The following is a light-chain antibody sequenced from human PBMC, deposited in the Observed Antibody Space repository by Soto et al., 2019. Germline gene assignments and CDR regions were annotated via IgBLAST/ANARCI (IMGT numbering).Light chain of an antibody. J-gene: IGKJ1*01. CDR1: QSVTSD. CDR3: QQYNNWPSWT. CDR2: GAS. Sequence: SPDILSLSPGDRATLSCRASQSVTSDFLVWYQQKPGQAPRLLIYGASTRATGIPARFSGSGSGTEFTLTISSLQSEDFAVYYCQQYNNWPSWTFGQGTKVDIK. V-gene: IGKV3-15*01.